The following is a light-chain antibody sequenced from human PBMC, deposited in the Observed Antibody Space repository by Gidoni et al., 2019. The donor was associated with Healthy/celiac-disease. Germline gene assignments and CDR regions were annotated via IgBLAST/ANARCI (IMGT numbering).Light chain of an antibody. Sequence: EIVLTQSPATLSLSPGERATLSCRASQSVSSYLAWYHQKPGQAPRLLIYDASNMATGIPARFSGSGSGTDFTLTISSLEPEDFAVYYCQQRSNWLTFGGGTKVEIK. CDR1: QSVSSY. CDR2: DAS. J-gene: IGKJ4*01. CDR3: QQRSNWLT. V-gene: IGKV3-11*01.